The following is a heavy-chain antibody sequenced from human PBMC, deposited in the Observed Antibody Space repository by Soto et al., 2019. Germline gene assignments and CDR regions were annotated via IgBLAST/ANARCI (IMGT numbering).Heavy chain of an antibody. CDR3: TIDIVATKYYYYYGMDV. D-gene: IGHD5-12*01. CDR1: GFTFGDYA. J-gene: IGHJ6*02. CDR2: IRSKAYGGTT. V-gene: IGHV3-49*04. Sequence: GGSLRLSCTASGFTFGDYAMSWVRQAPGKGLGWVGFIRSKAYGGTTEYAASVKGRFTISRDDSKSIAYLQMNSLKTEDTAVYYCTIDIVATKYYYYYGMDVWGQGTTVTVSS.